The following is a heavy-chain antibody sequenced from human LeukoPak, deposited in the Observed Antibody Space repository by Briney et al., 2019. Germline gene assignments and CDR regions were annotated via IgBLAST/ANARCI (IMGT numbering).Heavy chain of an antibody. J-gene: IGHJ4*02. D-gene: IGHD4-23*01. CDR1: GFTFSTYT. CDR2: ISSSIGYI. CDR3: ARGILSPPTVIRGFDY. V-gene: IGHV3-21*01. Sequence: PGGSLRLSCAASGFTFSTYTMNWVRQAPGEGLEWVSSISSSIGYISYVDSVKGRFTISRDNAKNSLYLQMNSLRAEDTAVYYCARGILSPPTVIRGFDYWGQGTLVTVSS.